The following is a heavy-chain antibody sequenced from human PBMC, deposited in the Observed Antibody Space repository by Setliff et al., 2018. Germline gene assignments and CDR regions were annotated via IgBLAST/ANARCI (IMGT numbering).Heavy chain of an antibody. CDR1: RFTFSNYW. Sequence: GGSLRLSCAASRFTFSNYWMSWVRQAPGKGLEWVANIKEDGSEKYYVDSVKGRFTISRDNAKNSLDLQMNSLRSEDPAVYYCVRDRWKVIVNRGDDAFDLWGQGAMVTVSS. D-gene: IGHD3-22*01. CDR3: VRDRWKVIVNRGDDAFDL. V-gene: IGHV3-7*01. CDR2: IKEDGSEK. J-gene: IGHJ3*01.